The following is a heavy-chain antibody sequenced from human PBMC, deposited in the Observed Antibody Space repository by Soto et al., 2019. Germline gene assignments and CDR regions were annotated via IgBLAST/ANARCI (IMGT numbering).Heavy chain of an antibody. V-gene: IGHV4-4*07. Sequence: TTSETLPLTCSVSGGSINSYWWSWIRQPAGKGLEWIGRVYSSGTTDYNPSLNSRATMSVETSKNQFSLKLSSVTAADTAVYYCARDIGSFAYGEGYWGQGIQVTVSS. J-gene: IGHJ4*02. CDR1: GGSINSYW. D-gene: IGHD3-10*01. CDR3: ARDIGSFAYGEGY. CDR2: VYSSGTT.